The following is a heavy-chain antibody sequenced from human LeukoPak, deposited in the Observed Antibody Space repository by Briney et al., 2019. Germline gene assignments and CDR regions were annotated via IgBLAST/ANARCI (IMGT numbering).Heavy chain of an antibody. J-gene: IGHJ6*02. D-gene: IGHD2-15*01. CDR1: GYTFTSYG. CDR3: ARRCSGGSCYGYYGMDV. CDR2: ISAYNGNT. Sequence: GASVKVSCKASGYTFTSYGISWVRQAPGQGLEWMGWISAYNGNTNYAQKLQGRVTMTTDTSTSTAYMELRSLRSDDTAVYYCARRCSGGSCYGYYGMDVWGQGTTVTVSS. V-gene: IGHV1-18*01.